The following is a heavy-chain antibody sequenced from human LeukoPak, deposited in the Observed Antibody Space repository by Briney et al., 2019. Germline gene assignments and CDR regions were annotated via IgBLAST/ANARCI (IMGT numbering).Heavy chain of an antibody. D-gene: IGHD6-6*01. CDR3: ARLQSSSSEYYYYYYYMDV. Sequence: SETLSLTCTVSGGSISSYYWSWIRQPPGKGLEWIGEINHSGSTNYNPSLKSRVTISVDTSKNQFSLKLSSVTAADTAVYYCARLQSSSSEYYYYYYYMDVWGKGTTVTVSS. CDR2: INHSGST. CDR1: GGSISSYY. J-gene: IGHJ6*03. V-gene: IGHV4-34*01.